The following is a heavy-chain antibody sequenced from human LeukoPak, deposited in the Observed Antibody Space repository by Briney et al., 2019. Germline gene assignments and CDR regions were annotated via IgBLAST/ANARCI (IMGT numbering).Heavy chain of an antibody. J-gene: IGHJ5*02. V-gene: IGHV4-34*01. Sequence: PSETLSLTCAVYGGSFSGYYWSWIRQPPGKGLEWIGEINHSGSTNYNPSLKSRGTISVDTSKNQFSLKLSSVTASDTAVYYCARGLRILEWFVRWFDPWGQGTLVTVSS. D-gene: IGHD3-3*01. CDR2: INHSGST. CDR1: GGSFSGYY. CDR3: ARGLRILEWFVRWFDP.